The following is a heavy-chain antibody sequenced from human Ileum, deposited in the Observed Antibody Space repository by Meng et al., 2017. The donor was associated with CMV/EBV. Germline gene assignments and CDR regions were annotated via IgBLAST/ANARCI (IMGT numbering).Heavy chain of an antibody. D-gene: IGHD1-26*01. CDR3: TTNSGTSYYYYCGMDV. J-gene: IGHJ6*02. CDR1: GFTFSNAW. Sequence: GGSLRLSCAASGFTFSNAWMSWVRQAPGKGLEWVGRIKSKGDGGTTDYAAPVKGRFTISRDDSKNTLYLQMNSLKTEDTAVYYCTTNSGTSYYYYCGMDVWGQGTTVTVSS. CDR2: IKSKGDGGTT. V-gene: IGHV3-15*01.